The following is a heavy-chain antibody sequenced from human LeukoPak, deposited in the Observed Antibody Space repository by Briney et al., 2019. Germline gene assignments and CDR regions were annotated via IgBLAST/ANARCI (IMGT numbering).Heavy chain of an antibody. CDR3: ARDVLTAGATVDD. CDR2: IYYSGST. Sequence: PLETLSLTCTVSGGSISSGSYYWGWIRQPPGEGLEWIGSIYYSGSTYYNPSLKSRVTISVDTSKNQFSLKLSSVTGADRAVYYCARDVLTAGATVDDWGQGALVTVSS. J-gene: IGHJ4*02. CDR1: GGSISSGSYY. V-gene: IGHV4-39*07. D-gene: IGHD3-16*01.